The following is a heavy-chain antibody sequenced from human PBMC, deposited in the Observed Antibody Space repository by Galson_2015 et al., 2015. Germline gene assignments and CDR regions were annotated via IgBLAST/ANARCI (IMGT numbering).Heavy chain of an antibody. Sequence: SETLSLTCTVSVGSISSSSYYWGWIRQPPGKGLEWIGTMYKSGTTYYNPSLKSRVTISPDMSRNRISLKLGSLTAADTAVYYCATDMTTLTTFDYWGQGTLVTVSP. CDR2: MYKSGTT. D-gene: IGHD4-11*01. V-gene: IGHV4-39*01. CDR1: VGSISSSSYY. J-gene: IGHJ4*02. CDR3: ATDMTTLTTFDY.